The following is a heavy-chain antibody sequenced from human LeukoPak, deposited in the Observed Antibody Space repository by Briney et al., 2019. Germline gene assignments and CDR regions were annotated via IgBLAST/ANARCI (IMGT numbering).Heavy chain of an antibody. CDR3: ARHLDHGGNSGYFDY. CDR1: GGSISSGGYY. V-gene: IGHV4-61*09. D-gene: IGHD4-23*01. Sequence: ASQTLSLTCTVSGGSISSGGYYWSWIRQPPGKGLEWIGYIHNSGSTNYNPSLKSRVTVSVDRSKNQFSLNLSSVTAADTAAYYCARHLDHGGNSGYFDYWGQGTLVTVSS. J-gene: IGHJ4*02. CDR2: IHNSGST.